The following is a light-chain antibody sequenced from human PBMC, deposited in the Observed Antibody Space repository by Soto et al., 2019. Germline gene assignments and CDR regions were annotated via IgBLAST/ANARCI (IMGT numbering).Light chain of an antibody. CDR1: SSDVGSYNL. CDR2: EGS. J-gene: IGLJ1*01. CDR3: CSYAGSSTFV. V-gene: IGLV2-23*03. Sequence: QSVLTQPASVSGSPGQSITISCTGTSSDVGSYNLVSWYQQHPGKAPKLMIYEGSKRPSGVSNRFSGSKSGNTASLTISGLQAEDEADYYCCSYAGSSTFVCGTGTKGTVL.